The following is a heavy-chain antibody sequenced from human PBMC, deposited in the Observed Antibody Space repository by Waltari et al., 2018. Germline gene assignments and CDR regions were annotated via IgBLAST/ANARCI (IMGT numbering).Heavy chain of an antibody. Sequence: QVQLVQSGAEVKKPGSSVKVSCKASGGTFSSYAISWVRQAPGQGLEWMGGIIPIFGTANYAQKFQGRVTITADESTSTAYMELSSLRSEDTAVYYCARVVDYYGSGSYLNHNWFDPWGQGTLVTVSS. J-gene: IGHJ5*02. CDR2: IIPIFGTA. CDR1: GGTFSSYA. CDR3: ARVVDYYGSGSYLNHNWFDP. V-gene: IGHV1-69*01. D-gene: IGHD3-10*01.